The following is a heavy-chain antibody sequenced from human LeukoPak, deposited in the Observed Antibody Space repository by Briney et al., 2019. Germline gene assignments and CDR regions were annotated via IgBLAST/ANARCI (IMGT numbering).Heavy chain of an antibody. D-gene: IGHD2-15*01. CDR3: ARDGGGRGSDRAFDI. Sequence: GGSLRLSCAASGFTFSSYAMHWVRQAPGKGLEWVAVISYDGSNKYYADSVKGRFTISRDNSKNTLYLQMNSLRAEDTAVYFCARDGGGRGSDRAFDIWGQRTMVTVSS. CDR1: GFTFSSYA. J-gene: IGHJ3*02. CDR2: ISYDGSNK. V-gene: IGHV3-30-3*01.